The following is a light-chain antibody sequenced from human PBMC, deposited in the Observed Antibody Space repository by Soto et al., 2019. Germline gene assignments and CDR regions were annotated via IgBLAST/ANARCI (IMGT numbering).Light chain of an antibody. V-gene: IGKV3-20*01. Sequence: IVMTQSPGTLSLTPGDRATLSCRASQSVAGAYVAWYQQRPGQAPRLLIYGASNRATGIPDRFSGSGSGTDFTLTILRLEPEDFAVYYCKQYGSSPTFGQGTKVDIK. CDR3: KQYGSSPT. CDR2: GAS. CDR1: QSVAGAY. J-gene: IGKJ1*01.